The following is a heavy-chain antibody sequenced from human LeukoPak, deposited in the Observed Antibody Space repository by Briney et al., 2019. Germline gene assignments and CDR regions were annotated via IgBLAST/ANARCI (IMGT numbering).Heavy chain of an antibody. J-gene: IGHJ4*02. CDR1: GGSISSGDYY. Sequence: SETPSLTCTVSGGSISSGDYYWSWIRQPPGKGLEWIGYIYYSGSTYYNPSLKSRVTISVDTSKNQFSLKLSSVTAADTAVYYCARDGDGYNHYWGQGTLVTVSS. D-gene: IGHD5-24*01. CDR3: ARDGDGYNHY. CDR2: IYYSGST. V-gene: IGHV4-30-4*08.